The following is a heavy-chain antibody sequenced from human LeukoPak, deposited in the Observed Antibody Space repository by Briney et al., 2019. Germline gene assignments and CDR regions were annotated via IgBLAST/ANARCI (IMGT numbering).Heavy chain of an antibody. CDR3: ARGRPYGDYFDY. CDR1: GDSISRNIYY. CDR2: LNPSGTT. V-gene: IGHV4-61*02. Sequence: SQTLPLTCTVSGDSISRNIYYWCWIRQSAGKGLEWIGRLNPSGTTSSNPSLKSRLTMSLDPSENKFSLKLSSVTPADTALYYCARGRPYGDYFDYWGQGSLVTVSS. J-gene: IGHJ4*02. D-gene: IGHD4-17*01.